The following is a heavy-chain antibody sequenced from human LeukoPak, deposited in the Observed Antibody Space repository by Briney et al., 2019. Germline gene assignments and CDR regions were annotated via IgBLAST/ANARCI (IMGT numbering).Heavy chain of an antibody. J-gene: IGHJ6*03. Sequence: PSETLSLTCTVSGGSISSYYWSWIRQPPGKGLEWIGYIYYSGSTNYNPSLKSRVTISVDTSKNQFSLKLSSVTAADTAVYYCARDFRGIGWSYYYYYMDVWGKGTTVTVSS. CDR2: IYYSGST. D-gene: IGHD2-15*01. V-gene: IGHV4-59*01. CDR3: ARDFRGIGWSYYYYYMDV. CDR1: GGSISSYY.